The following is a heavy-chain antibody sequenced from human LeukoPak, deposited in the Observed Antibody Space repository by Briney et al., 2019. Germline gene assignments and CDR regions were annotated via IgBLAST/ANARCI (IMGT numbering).Heavy chain of an antibody. J-gene: IGHJ4*02. CDR3: ARGAYYYED. CDR2: ISSSGSTI. Sequence: PGGSLRLSCAASGFTFSSHGMNWVRQAPGKGLEWVSYISSSGSTIYYADSVKGRFTISRDNAKNSLYLQMNSLRAEDTAVYYCARGAYYYEDWGQGTLVTVSS. D-gene: IGHD3-22*01. CDR1: GFTFSSHG. V-gene: IGHV3-48*01.